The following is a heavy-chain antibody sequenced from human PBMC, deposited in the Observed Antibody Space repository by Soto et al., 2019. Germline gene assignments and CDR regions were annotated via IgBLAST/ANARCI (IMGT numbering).Heavy chain of an antibody. CDR3: ATYYDFWSGYQSDY. D-gene: IGHD3-3*01. Sequence: GGSLRLSCAASGFTFSSYAMSWVRQAPGKGLEWVSAISGSGGSTYYPDSVKGRFTISRDNSKNTLYLQMNTLRAEDTAVYYCATYYDFWSGYQSDYWGQGTLVTVSS. J-gene: IGHJ4*02. V-gene: IGHV3-23*01. CDR2: ISGSGGST. CDR1: GFTFSSYA.